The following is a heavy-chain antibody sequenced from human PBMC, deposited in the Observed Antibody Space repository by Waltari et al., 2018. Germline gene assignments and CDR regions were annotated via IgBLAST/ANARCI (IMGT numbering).Heavy chain of an antibody. Sequence: EVYLEQSGGGLVQPGGSLKLSCAASGATIDSNYMNWIRQVPGKGRQWISVIFADGTTHYADSVRGRFAISRDISENTLYLQLSGLRPDDSGFYYCARAGHPNSWGQGALVTVSS. CDR1: GATIDSNY. CDR2: IFADGTT. J-gene: IGHJ1*01. D-gene: IGHD1-1*01. CDR3: ARAGHPNS. V-gene: IGHV3-66*02.